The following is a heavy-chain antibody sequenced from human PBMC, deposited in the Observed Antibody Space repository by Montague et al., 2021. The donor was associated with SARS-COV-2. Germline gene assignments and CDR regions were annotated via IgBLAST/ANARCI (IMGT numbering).Heavy chain of an antibody. D-gene: IGHD3-10*01. V-gene: IGHV4-34*01. CDR2: INHSGST. CDR1: GGSFSGYY. J-gene: IGHJ4*02. CDR3: ARALVRGGDFDY. Sequence: SETLSLTCAVYGGSFSGYYWSWIRQPPGKGLEWIREINHSGSTNYNPSLKSRVTISVDTSKNQFSLKLSSVTAADTAVYYCARALVRGGDFDYWGQGTLVTVSS.